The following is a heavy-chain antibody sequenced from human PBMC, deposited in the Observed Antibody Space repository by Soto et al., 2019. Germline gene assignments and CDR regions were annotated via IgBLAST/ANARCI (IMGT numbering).Heavy chain of an antibody. V-gene: IGHV4-39*01. CDR3: ARSVTP. D-gene: IGHD3-10*01. CDR1: GGSITNSVYY. CDR2: VYSNGRS. Sequence: PSETLSLTCTVSGGSITNSVYYWGWIRQPPGKRLEWIGSVYSNGRSYYTPSLQSRVNISVDTSKNQFSLQLTSVTAADTAVYHSARSVTPWGQGTLVPVS. J-gene: IGHJ5*02.